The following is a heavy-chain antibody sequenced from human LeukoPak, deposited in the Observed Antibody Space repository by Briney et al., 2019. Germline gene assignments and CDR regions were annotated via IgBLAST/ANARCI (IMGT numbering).Heavy chain of an antibody. Sequence: PSETLSLTCTVSGGSISSYYWSWIRQPPGKGLEWIGSLFYSGNTNYNPSLKSRVTISLDTSKNQVSLKLTSVTAADTAVYYCAREGGFYRPLDYSGQRTLVTVSS. D-gene: IGHD3-3*01. V-gene: IGHV4-59*12. CDR2: LFYSGNT. J-gene: IGHJ4*02. CDR3: AREGGFYRPLDY. CDR1: GGSISSYY.